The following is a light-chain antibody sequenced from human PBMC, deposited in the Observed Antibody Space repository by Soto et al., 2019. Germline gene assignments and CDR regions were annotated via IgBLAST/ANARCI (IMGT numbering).Light chain of an antibody. V-gene: IGKV1-33*01. CDR3: QQYADWPKT. CDR2: DAS. CDR1: QDISNY. Sequence: DIQMTQSPSSLSASVGDRVTITCQASQDISNYLNWYQQKPGKAPKLLIYDASNLETGVPSRFSGSGSGTDFTFTISSLQSEDFAVYFCQQYADWPKTFGQGTKVDIK. J-gene: IGKJ1*01.